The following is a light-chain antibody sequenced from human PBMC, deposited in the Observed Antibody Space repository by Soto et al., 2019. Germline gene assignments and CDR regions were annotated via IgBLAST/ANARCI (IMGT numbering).Light chain of an antibody. CDR2: AAS. Sequence: DIPLTQSPSVLSASVGDRVTITCRASQGIDNYLAWYQQKPGKAPNLLIYAASTLQSGVPSRFSGSGSGTEFTLTISSLQPEDFAAYHCQQLDTYPWTFGQGTKVEIK. CDR1: QGIDNY. J-gene: IGKJ1*01. V-gene: IGKV1-9*01. CDR3: QQLDTYPWT.